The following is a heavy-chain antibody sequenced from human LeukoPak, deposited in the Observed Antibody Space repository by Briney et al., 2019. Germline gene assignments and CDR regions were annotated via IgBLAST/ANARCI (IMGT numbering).Heavy chain of an antibody. CDR2: ISYDGSNK. V-gene: IGHV3-30-3*01. J-gene: IGHJ4*02. CDR3: ARVAPTGDLDY. D-gene: IGHD7-27*01. Sequence: GRSLRLSCAASGFTFSSYAMHWVRQAPGKGLEWVAVISYDGSNKYYADSVKGRFTISRDNAKNSLYLQMNSLRAEDTAVYYCARVAPTGDLDYWGQGTLVTVSS. CDR1: GFTFSSYA.